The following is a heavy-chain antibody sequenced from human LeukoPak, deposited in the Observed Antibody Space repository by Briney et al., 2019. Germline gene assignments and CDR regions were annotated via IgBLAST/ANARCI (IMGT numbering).Heavy chain of an antibody. Sequence: GGSLRLSCAASGFTFSSYSMNWVRQAPGKGPEWVSSISSSSSYIYYADSVKGRFTISRDNAKNSLYLQMSSLRAEDTAVYYCARERQWLPDYWGQGTLVTVSS. D-gene: IGHD6-19*01. CDR2: ISSSSSYI. CDR3: ARERQWLPDY. J-gene: IGHJ4*02. V-gene: IGHV3-21*01. CDR1: GFTFSSYS.